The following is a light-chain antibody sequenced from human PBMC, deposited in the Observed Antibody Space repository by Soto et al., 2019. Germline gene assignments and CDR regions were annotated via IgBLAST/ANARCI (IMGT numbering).Light chain of an antibody. V-gene: IGLV4-69*01. Sequence: QSVLTQSPSASASLGASVKLTCTLSSGHSSYAIAWHQQQPEKGPRYLMKLNSDGSHSKGDGTPDRVSGTSAGAGRYLTISGLQSEDEADYYCQTWGTGSVVFGGGTKLTVL. CDR1: SGHSSYA. J-gene: IGLJ2*01. CDR3: QTWGTGSVV. CDR2: LNSDGSH.